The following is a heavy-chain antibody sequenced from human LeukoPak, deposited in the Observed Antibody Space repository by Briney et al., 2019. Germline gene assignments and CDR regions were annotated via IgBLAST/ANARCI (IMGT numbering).Heavy chain of an antibody. V-gene: IGHV3-64*01. D-gene: IGHD3-22*01. CDR2: ISSNGGRT. J-gene: IGHJ1*01. CDR1: GFTFRSYV. Sequence: GGSLRLSCEASGFTFRSYVMHWVGQAPGRGREYVSPISSNGGRTYYANSVKGRFTISRDNSRNTLYLQMGSLRAEDMAVYYCATYYYDSGGFHFHHWGQGTLVTVSS. CDR3: ATYYYDSGGFHFHH.